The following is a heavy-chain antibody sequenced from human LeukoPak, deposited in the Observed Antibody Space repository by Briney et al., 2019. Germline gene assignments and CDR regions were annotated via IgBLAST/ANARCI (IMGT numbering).Heavy chain of an antibody. CDR3: ARDPSITMVRGVIGRFDY. CDR2: ISYDGSNK. Sequence: GGSLRLSCAASGFTFSSYAVHWVRQAPGKGLEWVAVISYDGSNKYYADSVKGRFTISRDNSKNTLYLQMNSLRAEDTAVYYCARDPSITMVRGVIGRFDYWGQGTLVTVSS. D-gene: IGHD3-10*01. J-gene: IGHJ4*02. CDR1: GFTFSSYA. V-gene: IGHV3-30*04.